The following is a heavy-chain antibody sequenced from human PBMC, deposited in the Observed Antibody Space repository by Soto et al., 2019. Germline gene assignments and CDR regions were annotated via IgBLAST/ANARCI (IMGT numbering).Heavy chain of an antibody. J-gene: IGHJ4*02. V-gene: IGHV5-51*01. Sequence: GESLKISCKGSGYSFTSYWIGCVRQMPGKGLEWMGIIYPGDSDTRYSPSFQGQVTISADKSISTAYLQWSSLKASDTAMYYCARWYYYDSSGYSRYFDYLGQGTLVTVSS. CDR2: IYPGDSDT. CDR3: ARWYYYDSSGYSRYFDY. CDR1: GYSFTSYW. D-gene: IGHD3-22*01.